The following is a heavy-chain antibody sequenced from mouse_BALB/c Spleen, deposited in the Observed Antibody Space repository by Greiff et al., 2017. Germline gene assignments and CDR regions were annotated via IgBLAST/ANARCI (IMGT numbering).Heavy chain of an antibody. CDR1: GYTFTSYV. V-gene: IGHV1-14*01. CDR3: ARLDYGSSLYYYAMDY. J-gene: IGHJ4*01. CDR2: INPYNDGT. Sequence: EVKLVESGPELVKPGASVKMSCKASGYTFTSYVMHWVKQKPGQGLEWIGYINPYNDGTKYNEKFKGKPTLTSDKSSSTAYMELSSLTSEDSAVYYCARLDYGSSLYYYAMDYWGQGTSVTVSS. D-gene: IGHD1-1*01.